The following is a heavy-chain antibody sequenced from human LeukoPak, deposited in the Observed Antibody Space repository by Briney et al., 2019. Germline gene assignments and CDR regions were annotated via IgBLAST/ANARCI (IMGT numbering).Heavy chain of an antibody. Sequence: PGGSLRLSCAASGFTFSSYWMSWVRQAPGKGLEWVANIKQDGSEKYYVDSVKGRFTISRDNAKNSLYLQMNSLRAEDTAVYYCARALRLWVTYYYDSSGYYYDPWGQGTLVTVSS. V-gene: IGHV3-7*01. CDR2: IKQDGSEK. D-gene: IGHD3-22*01. CDR3: ARALRLWVTYYYDSSGYYYDP. CDR1: GFTFSSYW. J-gene: IGHJ5*02.